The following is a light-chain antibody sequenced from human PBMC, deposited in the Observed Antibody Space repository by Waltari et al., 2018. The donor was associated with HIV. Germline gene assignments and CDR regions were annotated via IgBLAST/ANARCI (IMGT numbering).Light chain of an antibody. CDR3: QQRLTWPPIT. Sequence: EVVLTQSPATLSLSPGERATLSCGASQSVSSYLLWYQQKPGQAPRLLIYDASNRATGIPARFSGSGSGTDFTLTISSLEPEDFAVYYCQQRLTWPPITFGQGTRLEIK. J-gene: IGKJ5*01. CDR2: DAS. CDR1: QSVSSY. V-gene: IGKV3-11*01.